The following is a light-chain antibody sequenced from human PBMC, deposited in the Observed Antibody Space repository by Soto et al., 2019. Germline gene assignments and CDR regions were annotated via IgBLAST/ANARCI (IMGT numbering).Light chain of an antibody. CDR2: GAS. Sequence: IQLTQSPSSLSASVGDRVTITCRASQGISSYLAWYRQEPGKAPKLLIYGASTLQSGVPSRFSGSGAGTEFNLTINSLQPEDFGVYYCQQAHNLPVTFGGGTKVEIK. J-gene: IGKJ4*01. CDR3: QQAHNLPVT. V-gene: IGKV1-9*01. CDR1: QGISSY.